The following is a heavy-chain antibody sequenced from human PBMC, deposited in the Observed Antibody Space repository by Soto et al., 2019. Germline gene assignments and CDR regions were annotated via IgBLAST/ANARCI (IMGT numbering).Heavy chain of an antibody. CDR3: AKGDYGDYAP. CDR1: GFTFSSYA. Sequence: EVQLLESGGGLVQPGGSLRLSCAASGFTFSSYAMRWVRQAPGKGLEWVSAISGGGGRTYYADSVKGRFTISRDNSKNTLYLQMNSLRAEDTAVYYCAKGDYGDYAPWGQGTLVTVSS. CDR2: ISGGGGRT. V-gene: IGHV3-23*01. D-gene: IGHD4-17*01. J-gene: IGHJ5*02.